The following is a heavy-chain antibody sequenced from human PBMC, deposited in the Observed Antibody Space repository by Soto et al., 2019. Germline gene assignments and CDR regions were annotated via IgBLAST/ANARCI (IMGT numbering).Heavy chain of an antibody. Sequence: SETLSLTCAVSGYSISSGYYWGWIRQPPGKGLEWIGSIYHSGSTYYNPSLKSRVTISVDTSKNQFSLKLSSVTAADTAVYYCARVDQEQWLVHRVNWFDPWGQGTLVTVSS. CDR2: IYHSGST. J-gene: IGHJ5*02. CDR1: GYSISSGYY. V-gene: IGHV4-38-2*01. CDR3: ARVDQEQWLVHRVNWFDP. D-gene: IGHD6-19*01.